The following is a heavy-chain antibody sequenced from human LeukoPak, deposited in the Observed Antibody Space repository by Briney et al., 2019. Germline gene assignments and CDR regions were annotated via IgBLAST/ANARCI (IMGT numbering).Heavy chain of an antibody. D-gene: IGHD2-21*02. V-gene: IGHV3-64*02. Sequence: GGSLRLACAAAGFTYKSYAMHWVRQAPGKGLEYVSAISTNGASTYYADSVKDRFSISRDNSKNTLYLQMGNLRAEDMAVYYCARGKGIYCGGDCSALDYWGQGTLVTVSS. CDR3: ARGKGIYCGGDCSALDY. CDR1: GFTYKSYA. CDR2: ISTNGAST. J-gene: IGHJ4*02.